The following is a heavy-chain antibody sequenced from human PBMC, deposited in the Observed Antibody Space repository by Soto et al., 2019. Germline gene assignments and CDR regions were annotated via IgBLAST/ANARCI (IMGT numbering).Heavy chain of an antibody. V-gene: IGHV3-23*01. D-gene: IGHD5-18*01. CDR2: ISGSGGST. CDR3: AKEGYSYGYGLCDY. Sequence: GGFLRLSCAASGFTFSSYAMSWVRQAPGKGLEWVSAISGSGGSTYYADSVKGRFTISRDNSKNTLYLQMNSLRAEDTAVYYCAKEGYSYGYGLCDYWGQGTLVTVSS. CDR1: GFTFSSYA. J-gene: IGHJ4*02.